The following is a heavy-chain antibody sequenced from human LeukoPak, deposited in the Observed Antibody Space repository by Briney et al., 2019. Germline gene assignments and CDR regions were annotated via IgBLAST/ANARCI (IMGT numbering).Heavy chain of an antibody. CDR2: ISSSSTYI. CDR1: GFTFSTYT. CDR3: TRYIADSSGSPSPSAFNI. V-gene: IGHV3-21*01. J-gene: IGHJ3*02. D-gene: IGHD3-22*01. Sequence: GGSLRLSCAASGFTFSTYTMNWVRQVPGKGLEWVSSISSSSTYIYYAGSVQGRFTISRDNAKNSLYLQMNSLRVEDTAVYYCTRYIADSSGSPSPSAFNIWGQGTMVTVSS.